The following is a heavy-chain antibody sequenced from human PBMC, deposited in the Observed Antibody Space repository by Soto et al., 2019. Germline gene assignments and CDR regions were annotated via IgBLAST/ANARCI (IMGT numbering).Heavy chain of an antibody. Sequence: PSETLSLTCSVSGGSISSSYWSWIRQPAEKRQEWLGRIDSTGNSHYNPSLRSRVSMSMDTSKKELYLELTSVTAAHTAVHYCVRDVAAVGTDRFDTWGRGALVAVSS. D-gene: IGHD6-13*01. CDR1: GGSISSSY. V-gene: IGHV4-4*07. CDR2: IDSTGNS. J-gene: IGHJ5*01. CDR3: VRDVAAVGTDRFDT.